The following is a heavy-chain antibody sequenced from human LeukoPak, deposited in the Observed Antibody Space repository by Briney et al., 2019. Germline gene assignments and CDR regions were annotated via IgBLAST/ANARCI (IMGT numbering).Heavy chain of an antibody. J-gene: IGHJ4*02. D-gene: IGHD4-17*01. CDR3: AKGSDYGDYSYFDY. CDR1: GFTFSNYA. CDR2: ITGGGGDT. Sequence: PGGSLRLSCAASGFTFSNYAMAWVRQAPGKEPEWVSVITGGGGDTYHIDSVKGRFTISRDNSKNTLYLQMNSLRAEDTAVYYCAKGSDYGDYSYFDYWGQGTLVTVSS. V-gene: IGHV3-23*01.